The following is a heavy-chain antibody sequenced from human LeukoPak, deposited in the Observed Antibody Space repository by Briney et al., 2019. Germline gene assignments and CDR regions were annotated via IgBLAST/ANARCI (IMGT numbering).Heavy chain of an antibody. CDR3: ASSGEEDSNFDY. CDR1: GGSISSYY. CDR2: IYYSGSS. Sequence: SETLSLTCTVSGGSISSYYWSWIRQPPGKGLEWIGYIYYSGSSNYNPSLKSRVTISVDTSKNQFSLKLSSVTAADTAVYYCASSGEEDSNFDYWGQGTLVTVSS. V-gene: IGHV4-59*01. D-gene: IGHD7-27*01. J-gene: IGHJ4*02.